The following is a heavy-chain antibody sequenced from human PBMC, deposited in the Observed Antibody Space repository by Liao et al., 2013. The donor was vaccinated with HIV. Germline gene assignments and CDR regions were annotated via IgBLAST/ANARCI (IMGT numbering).Heavy chain of an antibody. CDR3: ARDRGDYGLWSGYSTHDAFEV. D-gene: IGHD3-3*01. CDR2: VYFGGYS. V-gene: IGHV4-34*01. CDR1: GGSFSDYY. Sequence: QVQLQQWGAGLLKPSETLSLTCAAYGGSFSDYYWGWIRQSPGKGLEWIGSVYFGGYSYYNPSLKSRVTISLDTPANELSLKLDSVTAADTAIYFCARDRGDYGLWSGYSTHDAFEVWGPGKRVTV. J-gene: IGHJ3*01.